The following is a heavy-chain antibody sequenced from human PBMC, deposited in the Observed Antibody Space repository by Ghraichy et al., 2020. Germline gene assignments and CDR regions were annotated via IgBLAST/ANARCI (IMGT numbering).Heavy chain of an antibody. CDR1: GFTFSSYW. Sequence: GGSLRLSCAASGFTFSSYWLHWVRQAPGKGLVWVSRINSDESRTNYADSVKGRFTISRDNAKNTLYLQMNSLRAEDTAVYYCARDPGVYCSTTSCYFDYWGQGALVTVSS. CDR3: ARDPGVYCSTTSCYFDY. D-gene: IGHD2-2*01. V-gene: IGHV3-74*01. J-gene: IGHJ4*02. CDR2: INSDESRT.